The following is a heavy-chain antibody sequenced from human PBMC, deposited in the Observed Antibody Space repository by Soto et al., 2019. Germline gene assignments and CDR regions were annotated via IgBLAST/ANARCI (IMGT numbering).Heavy chain of an antibody. V-gene: IGHV3-30-3*01. J-gene: IGHJ4*02. Sequence: QVQLVESGGGVVQPGRSLRLSCAASGFTFSSYAMHWVRRAPGKGLEWMAVMSYDGSNKYYADSVKGRFTISRDNSKNMLYLQRNCMISLDTASCYCARDRGTYWGQGLLVIVSS. D-gene: IGHD3-10*01. CDR1: GFTFSSYA. CDR3: ARDRGTY. CDR2: MSYDGSNK.